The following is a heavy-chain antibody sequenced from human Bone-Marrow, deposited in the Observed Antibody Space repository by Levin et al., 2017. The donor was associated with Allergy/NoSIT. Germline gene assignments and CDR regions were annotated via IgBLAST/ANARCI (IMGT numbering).Heavy chain of an antibody. Sequence: ASVKVSCKASGYTFTDKDIHWMRQAPGQGLEWLGWINPNSGGTSYAQNFQGRVTMTRDTSINTAYMEVTRLTSDDTAVYYCSREAASSGWYDKLDYWGQGTLVTVSS. D-gene: IGHD6-19*01. V-gene: IGHV1-2*02. J-gene: IGHJ4*02. CDR3: SREAASSGWYDKLDY. CDR1: GYTFTDKD. CDR2: INPNSGGT.